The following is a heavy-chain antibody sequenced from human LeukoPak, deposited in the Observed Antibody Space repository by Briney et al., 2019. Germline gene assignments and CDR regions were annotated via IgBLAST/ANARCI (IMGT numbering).Heavy chain of an antibody. CDR3: ARDKIVGATHFDY. D-gene: IGHD1-26*01. Sequence: GGSLRLSCAASGFTFSSYWMSWVRQAPGKGLEWVANIKQDGSEKYYVDSVKGRFTISRDNAKNSVYLQMNSLRDEDTAVYYCARDKIVGATHFDYWGQGTLVTVSS. CDR2: IKQDGSEK. CDR1: GFTFSSYW. V-gene: IGHV3-7*01. J-gene: IGHJ4*02.